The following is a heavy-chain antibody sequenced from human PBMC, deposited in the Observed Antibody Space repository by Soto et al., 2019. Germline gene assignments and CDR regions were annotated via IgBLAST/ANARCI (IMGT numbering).Heavy chain of an antibody. CDR1: GGTFSSYA. D-gene: IGHD2-8*01. Sequence: QVQLVQSGAEVKKPGSSVKVSCKASGGTFSSYAISWVRQAPGQGLEWMGGIIPIFGTANYVQKFQGRVTITADKSTSTAYMELSSLRSEDTAVYYCARDAGGYCTNGVCGGGMDVWGQGTTVTVSS. CDR2: IIPIFGTA. CDR3: ARDAGGYCTNGVCGGGMDV. J-gene: IGHJ6*02. V-gene: IGHV1-69*06.